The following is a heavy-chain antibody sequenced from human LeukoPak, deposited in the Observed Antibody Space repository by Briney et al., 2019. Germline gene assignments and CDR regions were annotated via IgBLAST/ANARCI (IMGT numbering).Heavy chain of an antibody. CDR2: IYYDGST. D-gene: IGHD6-19*01. CDR3: STTTRGWYGVGDH. CDR1: GGSISSNNYY. J-gene: IGHJ4*02. Sequence: SETLSFTCTVSGGSISSNNYYWGWIRQPPGKGLEWIGGIYYDGSTYYNPSLKSRLTISADTSKNQFSLKVTSVTAADTAVYYCSTTTRGWYGVGDHWGQGALVTVSS. V-gene: IGHV4-39*01.